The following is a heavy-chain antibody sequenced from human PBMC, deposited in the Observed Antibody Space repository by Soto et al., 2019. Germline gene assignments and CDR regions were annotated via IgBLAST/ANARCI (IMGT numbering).Heavy chain of an antibody. D-gene: IGHD3-10*01. CDR3: TSDYTLRSYRFDY. J-gene: IGHJ4*02. CDR2: IYQSGST. Sequence: SETLSLTCAVSGVSINNADCSWSWIRQPTGRGLEWIGYIYQSGSTTYNPSLKSRLTISLDRSKDEVSLKLTSVTAADTAVYYCTSDYTLRSYRFDYWGRGILVTVS. CDR1: GVSINNADCS. V-gene: IGHV4-30-2*01.